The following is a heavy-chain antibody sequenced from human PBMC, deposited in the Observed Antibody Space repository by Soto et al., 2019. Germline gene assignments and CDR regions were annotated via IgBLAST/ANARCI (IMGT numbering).Heavy chain of an antibody. CDR1: GGSISSSSYY. J-gene: IGHJ4*02. CDR2: IYYSGST. Sequence: SDTLSLTCTVSGGSISSSSYYWGWIRQPPGKGLEWIGSIYYSGSTYYNPSLKRRVTISVDTSKNQFSLKLSSVTAADTAVYYCARQGYRSSWYWYYFDYWAQGTLVTVS. V-gene: IGHV4-39*01. D-gene: IGHD6-13*01. CDR3: ARQGYRSSWYWYYFDY.